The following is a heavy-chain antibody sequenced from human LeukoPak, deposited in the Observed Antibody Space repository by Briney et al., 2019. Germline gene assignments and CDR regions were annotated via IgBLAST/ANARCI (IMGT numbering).Heavy chain of an antibody. CDR1: GFTFSSYS. Sequence: KPGGSLRLSCAASGFTFSSYSMNWVRQAPGKGLEWVSSISKSSSYIYYADSLKGRFTISRDNAKNSLYLQMNSLKTEDTAVYYCTTDLMHMVRGLLGIIAFDIWGQGTMVTVSS. J-gene: IGHJ3*02. V-gene: IGHV3-21*03. CDR2: ISKSSSYI. CDR3: TTDLMHMVRGLLGIIAFDI. D-gene: IGHD3-10*01.